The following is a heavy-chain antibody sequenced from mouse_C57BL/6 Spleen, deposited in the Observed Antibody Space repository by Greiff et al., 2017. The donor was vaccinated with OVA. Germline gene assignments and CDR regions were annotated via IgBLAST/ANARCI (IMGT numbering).Heavy chain of an antibody. J-gene: IGHJ3*01. CDR2: IYPGDGDT. CDR3: ARDSSGYGWFAY. D-gene: IGHD3-2*02. Sequence: QLQQSGAELVKPGASVKISCKASGYAFSSYWMNWVKQRPGKGLEWIGQIYPGDGDTNYNGKFKGKATLTADKSSSTAYMQLSSLTSEDSAVYFCARDSSGYGWFAYWGQGTLVTVSA. CDR1: GYAFSSYW. V-gene: IGHV1-80*01.